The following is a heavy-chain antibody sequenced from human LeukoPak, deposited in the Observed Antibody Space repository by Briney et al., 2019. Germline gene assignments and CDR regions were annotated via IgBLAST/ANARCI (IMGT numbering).Heavy chain of an antibody. V-gene: IGHV5-51*01. J-gene: IGHJ4*02. D-gene: IGHD3-16*01. CDR2: IYPGDSDT. CDR1: GYSFTNYW. CDR3: ARKYGRGNYYFDY. Sequence: GESLQISCKGSGYSFTNYWIGWVRPMPGKGLEWMGIIYPGDSDTRYSPSFQGQVTISADKSISTAYLQWSSLKASDTAMYYCARKYGRGNYYFDYWGQGTLVTVSS.